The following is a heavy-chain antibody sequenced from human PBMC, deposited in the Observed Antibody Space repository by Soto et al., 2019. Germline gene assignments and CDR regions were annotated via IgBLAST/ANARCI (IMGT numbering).Heavy chain of an antibody. CDR2: IHYGGST. V-gene: IGHV4-59*01. Sequence: QVQLQESGPGLVRPSEPLSLTCTVSGGSISGYYWKWIRQPPGKGPEWIGDIHYGGSTSYNPSLKSRVTISFDTSKKQFSLNLSSVTAADTAVYYCARGWRRDYYCVNVWGKGTTVTVSS. J-gene: IGHJ6*03. CDR3: ARGWRRDYYCVNV. D-gene: IGHD2-15*01. CDR1: GGSISGYY.